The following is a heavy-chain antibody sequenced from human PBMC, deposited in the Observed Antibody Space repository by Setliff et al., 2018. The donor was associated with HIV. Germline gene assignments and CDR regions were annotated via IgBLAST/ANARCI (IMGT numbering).Heavy chain of an antibody. CDR1: GFTFSSYW. CDR3: ARARLRNYYYYMDV. Sequence: GGSLRLSCAASGFTFSSYWMHWVRQAPGKGLVWVSRINSDGSSTSYADSVKGRFTISRDNAEYSLHLQMNSLRAEDTAVYYCARARLRNYYYYMDVWAKGTTVTVSS. D-gene: IGHD5-12*01. V-gene: IGHV3-74*01. J-gene: IGHJ6*03. CDR2: INSDGSST.